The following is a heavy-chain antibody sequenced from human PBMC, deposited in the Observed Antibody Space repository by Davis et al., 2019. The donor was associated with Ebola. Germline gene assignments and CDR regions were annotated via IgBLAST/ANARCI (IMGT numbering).Heavy chain of an antibody. CDR1: GFTFSSHA. V-gene: IGHV3-23*01. D-gene: IGHD3-3*01. CDR2: ISGSGGST. J-gene: IGHJ6*02. CDR3: AKLGDYDFWSGYWVHGMDV. Sequence: PGGSLRLSCAASGFTFSSHAMSWVRQAPGKGLEWVSAISGSGGSTYYADSVKGRFTISRDNSKNTLYLQMNSLRAEDTAVYYCAKLGDYDFWSGYWVHGMDVWGQGTTVTVSS.